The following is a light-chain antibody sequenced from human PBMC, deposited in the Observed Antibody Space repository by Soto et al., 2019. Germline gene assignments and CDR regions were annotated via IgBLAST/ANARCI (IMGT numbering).Light chain of an antibody. Sequence: EIVLTQSPATLSLSPGERATLSCRAGQSVSSSYLAWYQQKPGQAPRLLIYGASSRATGIPDRFSGSGSGSDFTLSISRLEPADFAVYFCHEYGGSPGAFGQGTKLEIK. V-gene: IGKV3-20*01. J-gene: IGKJ2*01. CDR2: GAS. CDR3: HEYGGSPGA. CDR1: QSVSSSY.